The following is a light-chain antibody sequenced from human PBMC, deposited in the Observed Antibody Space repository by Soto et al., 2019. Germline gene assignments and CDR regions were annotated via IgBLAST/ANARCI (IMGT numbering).Light chain of an antibody. CDR2: LGS. CDR3: MQALQIPWT. V-gene: IGKV2-28*01. CDR1: QSLLHNDGYNF. J-gene: IGKJ1*01. Sequence: DIVMTQSPLSLPVTPGEPASISCRSSQSLLHNDGYNFLGWYLQKPGQSPQLLIYLGSNRASGVPDRFSGSGSSTDFTLKISRVEYDDVGVYYCMQALQIPWTFGQGTKVEIK.